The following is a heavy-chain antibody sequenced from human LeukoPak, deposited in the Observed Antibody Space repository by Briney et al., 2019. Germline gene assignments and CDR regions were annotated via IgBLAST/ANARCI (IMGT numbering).Heavy chain of an antibody. CDR2: ISSSSSYI. V-gene: IGHV3-21*04. Sequence: GGSLRLSCAASGFTFSSYSMNWVRQAPGKGLEWVSSISSSSSYIYYADSVKGRFTISRDNAKNSLYLQMNSLRAEDTALYYCASGGIYYGAAFDFWGQGSLVTVSA. J-gene: IGHJ4*02. D-gene: IGHD1-26*01. CDR1: GFTFSSYS. CDR3: ASGGIYYGAAFDF.